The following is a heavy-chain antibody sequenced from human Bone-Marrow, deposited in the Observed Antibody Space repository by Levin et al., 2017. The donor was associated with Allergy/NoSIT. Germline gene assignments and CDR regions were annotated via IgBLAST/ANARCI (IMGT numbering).Heavy chain of an antibody. Sequence: GGSLRLSCAASGFTFSSYEMNWVRQAPGKGLEWVSYISSSGSTIYYADSVKGRFTISRDNAKNSLYLQMNSLRAEDTAVYYCARDGATGTYYDIVTGYLTWGQGTLVTVSS. V-gene: IGHV3-48*03. CDR1: GFTFSSYE. J-gene: IGHJ5*02. D-gene: IGHD3-9*01. CDR3: ARDGATGTYYDIVTGYLT. CDR2: ISSSGSTI.